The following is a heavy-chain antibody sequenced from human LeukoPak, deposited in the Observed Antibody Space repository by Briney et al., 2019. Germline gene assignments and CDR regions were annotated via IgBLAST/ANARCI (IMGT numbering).Heavy chain of an antibody. CDR3: ARDQTYCSGGSCYDAFDI. CDR2: ISSSSSYI. Sequence: GGSLRLSCAASGFTFSSYCMNWVRQAPGKGLEWVSSISSSSSYIYYADSVKGRFTISRDNAKNSLYLQMNSLRAEDTAVYYCARDQTYCSGGSCYDAFDIWGQGTMVTVSS. CDR1: GFTFSSYC. J-gene: IGHJ3*02. D-gene: IGHD2-15*01. V-gene: IGHV3-21*01.